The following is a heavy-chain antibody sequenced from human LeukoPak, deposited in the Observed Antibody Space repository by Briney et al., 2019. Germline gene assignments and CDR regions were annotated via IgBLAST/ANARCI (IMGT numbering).Heavy chain of an antibody. CDR3: ARSGSFFPLYYFDY. D-gene: IGHD1-26*01. J-gene: IGHJ4*02. V-gene: IGHV4-61*01. CDR1: GGFVSSGTYY. Sequence: SETLSLTCAVSGGFVSSGTYYWSWIRQPPGKGLEWIGYIYYSGSTNYNPSLKSRVTMSVDTSKNQFSLKLSSVTAADTAVYYCARSGSFFPLYYFDYWGQGTLVTVSS. CDR2: IYYSGST.